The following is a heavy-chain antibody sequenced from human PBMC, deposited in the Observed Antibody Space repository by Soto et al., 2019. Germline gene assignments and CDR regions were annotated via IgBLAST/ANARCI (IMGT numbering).Heavy chain of an antibody. CDR2: IAGSGGST. Sequence: PGGSLRLSCAASGFTFSSYDMSWVRQAPGKGLEWVSVIAGSGGSTYYADSVKGRFTISRDNSKNTLYLQMNSLRDEDTAVYYCAKGRAVAGFDYWGQGTLVTVSS. V-gene: IGHV3-23*01. CDR3: AKGRAVAGFDY. CDR1: GFTFSSYD. D-gene: IGHD6-19*01. J-gene: IGHJ4*02.